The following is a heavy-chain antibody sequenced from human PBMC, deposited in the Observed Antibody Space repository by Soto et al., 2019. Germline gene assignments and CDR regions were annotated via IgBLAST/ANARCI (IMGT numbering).Heavy chain of an antibody. D-gene: IGHD3-22*01. CDR2: ISGSGGST. Sequence: GGSLRLSCAASGFTFSSYAMSWVRQAPGKGLEWVSTISGSGGSTYYADSVKGRFTISRDNSKNTLYLQMNSLRAEDTAVYFCAKVSPYYDSSGSPSYYFDYWGQGTLVTVSS. CDR3: AKVSPYYDSSGSPSYYFDY. CDR1: GFTFSSYA. J-gene: IGHJ4*02. V-gene: IGHV3-23*01.